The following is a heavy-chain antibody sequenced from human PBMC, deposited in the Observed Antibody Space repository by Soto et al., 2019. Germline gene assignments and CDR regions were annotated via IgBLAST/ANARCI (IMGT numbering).Heavy chain of an antibody. Sequence: PGGSLRLSCAASGFTFSSYAMSWVRQAPGKGLEWVSAISSSGGSTYYADSVKGRFTISRDNSKNTLYLQMNSLRAEDTAVYYCGTSPYPIDPQDDAFDIWGQGTMVTVSS. CDR2: ISSSGGST. CDR1: GFTFSSYA. J-gene: IGHJ3*02. CDR3: GTSPYPIDPQDDAFDI. D-gene: IGHD2-2*01. V-gene: IGHV3-23*01.